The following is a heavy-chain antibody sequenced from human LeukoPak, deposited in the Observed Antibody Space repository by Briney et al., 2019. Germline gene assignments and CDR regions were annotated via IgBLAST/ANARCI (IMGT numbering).Heavy chain of an antibody. Sequence: GGSLRLSCAASGFTFSSYSMNWVRQAPGRGLEWVTLISYDATRKSYGDSVQGRFTISRDNAKNTVYLQMNSLRSEDTAVYYCARAGDVIVEEYSDFWGRGTLVTVSS. V-gene: IGHV3-30*03. CDR1: GFTFSSYS. J-gene: IGHJ4*02. CDR2: ISYDATRK. D-gene: IGHD2-15*01. CDR3: ARAGDVIVEEYSDF.